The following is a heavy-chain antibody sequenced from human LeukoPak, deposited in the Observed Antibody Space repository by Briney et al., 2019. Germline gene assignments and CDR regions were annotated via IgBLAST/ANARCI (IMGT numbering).Heavy chain of an antibody. J-gene: IGHJ4*02. CDR3: AKDMDGYSALELDY. Sequence: GGSLRLSCAASGFTFSSYGMHWVRQAPGKELEWVAVISYDGSNKYYADSVKGRFTISRDNSKNTLYPQMNSLRAEDTAVYYCAKDMDGYSALELDYWGQGTLVTVSS. V-gene: IGHV3-30*18. CDR1: GFTFSSYG. CDR2: ISYDGSNK. D-gene: IGHD5-12*01.